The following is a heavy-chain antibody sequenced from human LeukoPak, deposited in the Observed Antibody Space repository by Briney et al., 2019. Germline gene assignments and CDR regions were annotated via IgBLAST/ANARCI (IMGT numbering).Heavy chain of an antibody. D-gene: IGHD2-2*01. Sequence: SETLSLTCAVSGGSISGYYWNWIRQPPGKGLEWIGYFYYGESTNYNPSLESRVTISGDTFKSQFSLKLSSLTAADTAVYYCARVESTRAIDYWGQGTLVTVSS. J-gene: IGHJ4*02. V-gene: IGHV4-59*01. CDR2: FYYGEST. CDR1: GGSISGYY. CDR3: ARVESTRAIDY.